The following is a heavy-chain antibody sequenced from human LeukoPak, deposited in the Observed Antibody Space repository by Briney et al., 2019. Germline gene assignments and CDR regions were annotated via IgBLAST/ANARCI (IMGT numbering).Heavy chain of an antibody. CDR2: ISYHGKTI. V-gene: IGHV3-30*04. D-gene: IGHD6-19*01. Sequence: GGSLRLSCAASGISFSSNAMHWVRQAPGKGLEWVAVISYHGKTIQYADSVKGRFTISRDNSKNTLFLQMNSLRVEDTAVYYCARDKAGGWYATFDYWGQGTLVTVSS. CDR1: GISFSSNA. J-gene: IGHJ4*02. CDR3: ARDKAGGWYATFDY.